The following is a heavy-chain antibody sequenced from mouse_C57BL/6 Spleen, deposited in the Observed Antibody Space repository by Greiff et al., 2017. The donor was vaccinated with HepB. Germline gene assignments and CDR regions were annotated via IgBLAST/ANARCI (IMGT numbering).Heavy chain of an antibody. J-gene: IGHJ4*01. Sequence: QVQLQQPGAELVKPGASVKMSCKASGYTFTSYWITWVKQRPGQGLEWIGDIYPGSGSTNYNEKFKSKATLTVDTSSSTAYMQLSSLTSEDSAVYYCARWGSSYDYYAMDYWGQGTSVTVSS. D-gene: IGHD1-1*01. V-gene: IGHV1-55*01. CDR3: ARWGSSYDYYAMDY. CDR2: IYPGSGST. CDR1: GYTFTSYW.